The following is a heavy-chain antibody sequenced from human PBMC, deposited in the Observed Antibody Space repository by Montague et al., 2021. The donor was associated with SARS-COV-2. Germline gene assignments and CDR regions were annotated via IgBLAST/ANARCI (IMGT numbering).Heavy chain of an antibody. CDR2: ISYDVSNQ. V-gene: IGHV3-30*04. J-gene: IGHJ4*02. Sequence: SLRLSCAASGFTFSSYALHWVRQAPGKGLEWVAVISYDVSNQYYSDSXXVLFTISRDNSRNTLYLQMNSLRAEDTAVSYCARDNYDYVWGSYRYIYWGQGTLVTVSS. D-gene: IGHD3-16*02. CDR3: ARDNYDYVWGSYRYIY. CDR1: GFTFSSYA.